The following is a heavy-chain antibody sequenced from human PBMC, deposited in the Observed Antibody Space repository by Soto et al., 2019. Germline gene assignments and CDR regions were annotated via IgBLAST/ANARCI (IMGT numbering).Heavy chain of an antibody. CDR2: ISGYNGNT. V-gene: IGHV1-18*01. CDR3: ACGCLGGIRGGFCSGGTCFPYRYYFGLDV. J-gene: IGHJ6*02. D-gene: IGHD2-15*01. CDR1: GYSFTTYG. Sequence: ASVKVSCKASGYSFTTYGISWVRQAPGQGLEWMGWISGYNGNTNYAQSLQGRVTMTTDTSTSTAYMELGSLRSDDAAVYYCACGCLGGIRGGFCSGGTCFPYRYYFGLDVWGQGTTVTVSS.